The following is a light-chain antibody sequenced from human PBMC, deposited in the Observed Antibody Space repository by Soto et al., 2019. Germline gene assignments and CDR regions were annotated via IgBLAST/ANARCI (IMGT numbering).Light chain of an antibody. J-gene: IGKJ3*01. CDR2: GAS. Sequence: ETVMTQSPATLSVSPGERATLSCRASQSVSSNLAWYQQKSGQAPRLLIYGASTRATGVPARFSGSGSATQFTLTISSLQSEDFAVYYCQQYNNSPFTFGPGTKVDIK. CDR1: QSVSSN. CDR3: QQYNNSPFT. V-gene: IGKV3-15*01.